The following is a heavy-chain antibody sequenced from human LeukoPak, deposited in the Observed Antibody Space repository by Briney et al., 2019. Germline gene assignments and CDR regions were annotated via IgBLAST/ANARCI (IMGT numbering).Heavy chain of an antibody. CDR1: GFTFSSHA. D-gene: IGHD1-1*01. CDR3: AKVTAAQLYYFDY. CDR2: ISGSGGST. J-gene: IGHJ4*02. Sequence: GGSLRLSCAASGFTFSSHAMSWVRQAPGKGREWVSAISGSGGSTYYADSVKGRFTISRDNSKNTLYLQMNSLGAEDTAVYYCAKVTAAQLYYFDYWGQGTLVTVSS. V-gene: IGHV3-23*01.